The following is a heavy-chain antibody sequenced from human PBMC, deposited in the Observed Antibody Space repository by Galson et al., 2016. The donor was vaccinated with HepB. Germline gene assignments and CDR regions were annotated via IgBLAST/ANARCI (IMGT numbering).Heavy chain of an antibody. D-gene: IGHD6-13*01. J-gene: IGHJ1*01. CDR2: INPSGGST. V-gene: IGHV1-46*01. Sequence: SVKVSCKASGYTFTTPYTHWVRQAPGQGLEWMGIINPSGGSTAYAQKFQGRVTMTRDASTSTVYMELNSLRSEDTAVYYCASLAAAGTSGDFWGQGTLVTVSS. CDR1: GYTFTTPY. CDR3: ASLAAAGTSGDF.